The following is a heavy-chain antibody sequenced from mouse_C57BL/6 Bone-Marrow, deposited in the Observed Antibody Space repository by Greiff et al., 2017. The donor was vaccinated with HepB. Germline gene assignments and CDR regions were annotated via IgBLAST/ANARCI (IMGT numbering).Heavy chain of an antibody. V-gene: IGHV1-20*01. J-gene: IGHJ4*01. CDR2: INPYNGDT. Sequence: EVKLMESGPELVKPGDSVKISCKASGYSFTGYFMNWVMQSHGKSLEWIGRINPYNGDTFYNQKFKGKATLTVDKSSSTAHMELRSLTSEDSAVYYCASPDEEGHYYAMDYWGQGTSVTVSS. CDR3: ASPDEEGHYYAMDY. CDR1: GYSFTGYF.